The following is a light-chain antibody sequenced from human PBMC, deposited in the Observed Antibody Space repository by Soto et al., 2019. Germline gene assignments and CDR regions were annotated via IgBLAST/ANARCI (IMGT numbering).Light chain of an antibody. CDR3: LQDYNYPRT. V-gene: IGKV1-5*01. J-gene: IGKJ1*01. CDR2: DAS. CDR1: RSISSW. Sequence: DIQMTQSPSTLSASVGDRVTITCRASRSISSWLAWYQQKPGKAPKLLIYDASSLESGVPSRFSGSGSGTEFTLTISSLQPEDSATYYCLQDYNYPRTFGQGTKVDI.